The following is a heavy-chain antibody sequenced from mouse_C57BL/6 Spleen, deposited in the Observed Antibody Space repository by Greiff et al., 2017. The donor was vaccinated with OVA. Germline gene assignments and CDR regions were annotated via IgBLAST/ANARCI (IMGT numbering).Heavy chain of an antibody. CDR2: IYPGVGDT. D-gene: IGHD1-1*01. CDR1: GYAFSSSW. V-gene: IGHV1-82*01. CDR3: ARSDYGSSSYWYFDV. Sequence: QVQLKQSGPELVKPGASVKISCKASGYAFSSSWMNWVKQRPGKGLEWIGRIYPGVGDTNYNGKFKGKATLTADKSSSTAYMQLSSLTSEDSAVYFGARSDYGSSSYWYFDVWGTGTTVTVSS. J-gene: IGHJ1*03.